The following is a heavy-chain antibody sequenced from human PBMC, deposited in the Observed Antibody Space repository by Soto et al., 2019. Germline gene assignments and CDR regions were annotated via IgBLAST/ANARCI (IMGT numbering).Heavy chain of an antibody. CDR3: ARDGYFVQ. V-gene: IGHV1-18*01. CDR2: ISANNGNT. J-gene: IGHJ4*02. CDR1: GYTFTSHG. Sequence: QVQLVQSGAEVKKPGDSVRVSCKASGYTFTSHGIGWVRQAPGQGLEWMGWISANNGNTKYAQKVQGRVTMTTDASTITAYMELRSLRSDDAAVYYCARDGYFVQWGQGTLVTVSS.